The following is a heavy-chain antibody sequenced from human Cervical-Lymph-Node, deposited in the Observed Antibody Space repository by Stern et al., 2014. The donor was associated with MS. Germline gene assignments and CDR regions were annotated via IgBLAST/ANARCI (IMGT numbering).Heavy chain of an antibody. Sequence: VQLVASDAEVTKPGASVKVSCRPSGYIFTAYYIHWVRQAPGQGLEWMGWINPNNGDTNYAQNFQGRVTMTRDTSLKTVYMEFSKLRSDDTALYFCARDRASAWYALDFWGQGTLVTVSS. CDR3: ARDRASAWYALDF. J-gene: IGHJ4*02. V-gene: IGHV1-2*02. CDR2: INPNNGDT. CDR1: GYIFTAYY. D-gene: IGHD6-19*01.